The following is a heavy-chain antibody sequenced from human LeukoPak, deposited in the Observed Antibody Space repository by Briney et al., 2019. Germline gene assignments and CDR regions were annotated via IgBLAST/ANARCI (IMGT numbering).Heavy chain of an antibody. V-gene: IGHV3-7*01. Sequence: PGGSLRLSCAASGFTFSSYWMSWVRQAPGKGLERVANIKQDGSEKYYVDSVKGRFTISRDNAKNSLYLQMNSLRAEDTAVYYCARIYGSGSYFDPILYNWFDPWGQGTLVTVSS. CDR2: IKQDGSEK. CDR1: GFTFSSYW. D-gene: IGHD3-10*01. J-gene: IGHJ5*02. CDR3: ARIYGSGSYFDPILYNWFDP.